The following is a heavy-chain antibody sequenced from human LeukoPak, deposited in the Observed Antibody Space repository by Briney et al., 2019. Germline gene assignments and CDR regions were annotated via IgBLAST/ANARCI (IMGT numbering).Heavy chain of an antibody. CDR2: ISSSSSTI. J-gene: IGHJ4*02. D-gene: IGHD6-13*01. V-gene: IGHV3-48*04. CDR3: ARMQGPGMAAAGNDY. CDR1: GFTFRSYS. Sequence: PGGCLRLSCAASGFTFRSYSMNWVRHAPGKGLEWVSYISSSSSTIYYADSVKGRFTISRDNAKNSLYLQMNSLRAEDTAVYYCARMQGPGMAAAGNDYWGQGTLVTVSS.